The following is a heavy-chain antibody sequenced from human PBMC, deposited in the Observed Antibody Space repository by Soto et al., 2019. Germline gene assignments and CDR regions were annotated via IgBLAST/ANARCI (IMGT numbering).Heavy chain of an antibody. CDR3: ARHRPSRGIAADGTGIYYGMDV. Sequence: PGEALKISCKCSGYIFTSYFIVLVRQMPGKGLEWMGMIYPGDSDTRYSPSFQGQVTISADKSISTAYLQWSSLKASDTAMYYCARHRPSRGIAADGTGIYYGMDVWGQGTTVTVSS. V-gene: IGHV5-51*01. CDR2: IYPGDSDT. J-gene: IGHJ6*02. D-gene: IGHD6-13*01. CDR1: GYIFTSYF.